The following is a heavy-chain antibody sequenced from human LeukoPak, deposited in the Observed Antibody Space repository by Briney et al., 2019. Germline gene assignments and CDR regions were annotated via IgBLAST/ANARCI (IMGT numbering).Heavy chain of an antibody. D-gene: IGHD1-26*01. CDR2: INHSGST. CDR1: GGSFSGYY. V-gene: IGHV4-34*01. Sequence: PSETLSLTCAVYGGSFSGYYWSWIRQPPGKGLEWIGEINHSGSTNYNPSLKSRVTISVDTSKNQFSLKLSSVTAADTAVYYCARVYSGSYSFDYWGQGTLVTVSS. CDR3: ARVYSGSYSFDY. J-gene: IGHJ4*02.